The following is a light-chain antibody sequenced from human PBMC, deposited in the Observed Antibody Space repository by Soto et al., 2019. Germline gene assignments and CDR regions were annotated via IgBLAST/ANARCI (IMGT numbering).Light chain of an antibody. CDR3: QQSYSRLVT. J-gene: IGKJ1*01. V-gene: IGKV1-39*01. CDR2: AAS. CDR1: ENINSY. Sequence: DIQMTQSPSSLSASVEDRVIITCRASENINSYLNWYQQKPGKAPKLLIYAASSLQSGVPSRFSGRGSETVFTLTINNLQPEDSAPYYCQQSYSRLVTFGQGTKVEIK.